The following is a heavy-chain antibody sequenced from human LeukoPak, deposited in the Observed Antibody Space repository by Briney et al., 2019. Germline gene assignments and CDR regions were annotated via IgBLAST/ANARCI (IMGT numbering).Heavy chain of an antibody. CDR1: GFTFSSYW. D-gene: IGHD1-26*01. J-gene: IGHJ4*02. CDR2: IKQDGSEK. V-gene: IGHV3-7*01. CDR3: SKLRVGAIDY. Sequence: GGSLRLSCTASGFTFSSYWMSWVRQAPRKGQEWVANIKQDGSEKYYVDSVKGRFTISRDNAKNSLYLQMNSLRAEDTAVFYCSKLRVGAIDYWGQGTLVTVSS.